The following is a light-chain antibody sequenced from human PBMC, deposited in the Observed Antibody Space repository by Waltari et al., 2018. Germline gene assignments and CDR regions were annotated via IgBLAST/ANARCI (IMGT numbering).Light chain of an antibody. Sequence: EIVMTQSPATLSVSPGERAILSCRASQSISNKLAWYQQKPGQAPRLLFYDASTRATGIPATFSGSGSGTEFTLTISSLQSEDFVVYYCQQYNSWPYTFGQGTKLEIK. J-gene: IGKJ2*01. V-gene: IGKV3-15*01. CDR2: DAS. CDR1: QSISNK. CDR3: QQYNSWPYT.